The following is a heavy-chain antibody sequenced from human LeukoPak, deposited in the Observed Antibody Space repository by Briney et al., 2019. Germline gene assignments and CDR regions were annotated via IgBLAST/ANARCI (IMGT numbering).Heavy chain of an antibody. Sequence: SVKVFCKASGGTFSSYAISWVRQAPGQGLEWMGRIIPILGIANYAQKFQGRVTITADKSTSTAYMELSSLRSEDTAVYYCARDSAYCGGDCYSRAFDIWGQGTMVTVSS. D-gene: IGHD2-21*02. J-gene: IGHJ3*02. CDR1: GGTFSSYA. CDR2: IIPILGIA. CDR3: ARDSAYCGGDCYSRAFDI. V-gene: IGHV1-69*04.